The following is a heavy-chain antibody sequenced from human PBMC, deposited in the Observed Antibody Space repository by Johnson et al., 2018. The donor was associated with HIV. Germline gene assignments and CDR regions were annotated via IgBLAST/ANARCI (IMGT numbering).Heavy chain of an antibody. D-gene: IGHD3-3*01. CDR3: ARGEWLPDAFDI. CDR1: GITFSSYA. Sequence: VQLLESGGGLVQPGGSLRLSCAASGITFSSYAMHWVRQAPGKGLEWVAVISYDGSNKYYADSVKGRFTISRDNSKNTLYLQMNSLRAEDTAVYYCARGEWLPDAFDIWGQGTMVTVSS. V-gene: IGHV3-30-3*01. J-gene: IGHJ3*02. CDR2: ISYDGSNK.